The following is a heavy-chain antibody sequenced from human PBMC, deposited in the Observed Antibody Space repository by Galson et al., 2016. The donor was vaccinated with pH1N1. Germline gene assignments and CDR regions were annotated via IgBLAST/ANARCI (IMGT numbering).Heavy chain of an antibody. CDR3: ARARFDP. Sequence: SLRLSCAASGFTFSNFWMHWVRQAPGKGLEWVANIRQDGSEKYYVDSVKGRFTISRDNAKNSLYLQMNSLTAEDTAGYYCARARFDPWGQGTLVTVSS. V-gene: IGHV3-7*01. CDR1: GFTFSNFW. J-gene: IGHJ5*02. CDR2: IRQDGSEK.